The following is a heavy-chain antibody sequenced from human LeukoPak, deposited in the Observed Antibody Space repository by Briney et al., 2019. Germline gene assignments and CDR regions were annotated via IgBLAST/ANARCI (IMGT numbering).Heavy chain of an antibody. D-gene: IGHD3-3*01. J-gene: IGHJ4*02. V-gene: IGHV1-2*02. CDR1: GYTFTGYY. Sequence: ASVKVSCKASGYTFTGYYMHWVRQAPGQGLEWMGWINPNSGGTNYAQKFQGRVTMTRDTSFSTAYMELSRLRSDDTAVYYCARDFTYYDFWSGPGYWGQGTLVTVSS. CDR2: INPNSGGT. CDR3: ARDFTYYDFWSGPGY.